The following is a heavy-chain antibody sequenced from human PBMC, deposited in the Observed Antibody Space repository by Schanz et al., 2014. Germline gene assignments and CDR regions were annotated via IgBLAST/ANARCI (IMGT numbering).Heavy chain of an antibody. J-gene: IGHJ4*02. CDR2: MIGSGSSV. Sequence: VQLVECGGGLVQPGGSLRLFCAASGFTFSIYGMSWVRQAPGKGLEWVSRMIGSGSSVFYADSVKGRFTISRDNLKNTVYLQMNSLRAGDTAVYYCAKDGRLPYYGTGSDFDYWGQGTLVAVSS. CDR3: AKDGRLPYYGTGSDFDY. CDR1: GFTFSIYG. V-gene: IGHV3-23*04. D-gene: IGHD3-22*01.